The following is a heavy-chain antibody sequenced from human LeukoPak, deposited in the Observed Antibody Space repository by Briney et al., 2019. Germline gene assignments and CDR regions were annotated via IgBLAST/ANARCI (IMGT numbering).Heavy chain of an antibody. Sequence: GGSLRLSCAGSGFSFSSACMNWVRQAPGKGLEWVGLIKSNTNGGTTAYAAPVKGRFTISRDDSKNTLYLQMDSLKTEDTGVYYCTTEYWGSNYWGQGTLVTVSS. D-gene: IGHD7-27*01. J-gene: IGHJ4*02. CDR1: GFSFSSAC. CDR3: TTEYWGSNY. V-gene: IGHV3-15*07. CDR2: IKSNTNGGTT.